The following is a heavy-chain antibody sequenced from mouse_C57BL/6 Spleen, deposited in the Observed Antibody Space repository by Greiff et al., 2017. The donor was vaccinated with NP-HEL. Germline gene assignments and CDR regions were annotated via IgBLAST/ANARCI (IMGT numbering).Heavy chain of an antibody. CDR3: ARYYYGSSLYYAMDY. Sequence: QVTLKVSGPGILQSSQTLSLTCSFSGFSLSTSGMGVSWIRQPSGKGLEWLAHIYWDDDKRFNPSLKSRLTISKDTSRNQVFLKITSVDTADTATYYCARYYYGSSLYYAMDYWGQGTSVTVSS. V-gene: IGHV8-12*01. J-gene: IGHJ4*01. CDR2: IYWDDDK. CDR1: GFSLSTSGMG. D-gene: IGHD1-1*01.